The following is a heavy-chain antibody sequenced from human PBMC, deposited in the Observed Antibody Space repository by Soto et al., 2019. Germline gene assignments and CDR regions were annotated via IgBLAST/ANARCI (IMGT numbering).Heavy chain of an antibody. V-gene: IGHV3-49*03. CDR2: IKTKTYGETR. CDR1: GFTFGDSA. CDR3: SRVGPLSGGYLEAAFGA. J-gene: IGHJ3*01. Sequence: LRLSCTASGFTFGDSAMSWFRQAPGRGLEWVGFIKTKTYGETREYAASVKGRFTISRDDSKNIAYLQMNSLKTEDTAVYYCSRVGPLSGGYLEAAFGAWGQGTMVTVS. D-gene: IGHD1-26*01.